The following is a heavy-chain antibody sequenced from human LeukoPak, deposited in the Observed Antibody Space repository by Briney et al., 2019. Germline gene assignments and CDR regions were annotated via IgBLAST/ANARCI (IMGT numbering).Heavy chain of an antibody. D-gene: IGHD3-10*01. V-gene: IGHV5-51*01. CDR3: ARPGSGTIGIDY. Sequence: GESLRISCKASGYSFANYWIGWARQMPGKGLEWMGIIYPGDSDTRYSPSFQGQVTISADRSISTAYLQWSSLKASDTAMYYCARPGSGTIGIDYWGQGTLVTVSS. J-gene: IGHJ4*02. CDR1: GYSFANYW. CDR2: IYPGDSDT.